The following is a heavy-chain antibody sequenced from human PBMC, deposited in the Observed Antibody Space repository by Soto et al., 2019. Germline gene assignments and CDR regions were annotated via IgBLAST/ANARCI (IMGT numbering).Heavy chain of an antibody. J-gene: IGHJ4*02. D-gene: IGHD6-19*01. CDR3: ARDRNSGWTLDY. Sequence: QVQLVESGGGVVQPGRSLRLSCAASGFTFSSYGMHWVRQAPGKGLEWVAVIWYDGSNKYYADSVKGRFTISRDKSKNTLYLQMNSLRAEDTAVYYCARDRNSGWTLDYWGQGTLVTVSS. CDR1: GFTFSSYG. CDR2: IWYDGSNK. V-gene: IGHV3-33*01.